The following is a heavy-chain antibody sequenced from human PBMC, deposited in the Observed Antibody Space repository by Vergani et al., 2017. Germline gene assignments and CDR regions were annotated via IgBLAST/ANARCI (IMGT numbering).Heavy chain of an antibody. CDR2: MDYSGST. CDR3: ASKRGACRAAYCHSYDF. D-gene: IGHD2-15*01. V-gene: IGHV4-39*01. J-gene: IGHJ4*02. CDR1: GDSVISTDYH. Sequence: QVQLQESGPGLVKPSETLSLTCTVSGDSVISTDYHWGWIRQPPGKGLEWIGSMDYSGSTSYNPSLESRISIYIETPKNQFSLRLTSVTAADTTVYYCASKRGACRAAYCHSYDFWGPGTLVGVSS.